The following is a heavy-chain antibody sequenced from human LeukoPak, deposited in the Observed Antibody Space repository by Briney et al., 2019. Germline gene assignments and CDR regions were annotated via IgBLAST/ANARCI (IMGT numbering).Heavy chain of an antibody. CDR2: INHSGST. CDR3: ARITYQDIVVVPAAIAPYYYYYYMDV. Sequence: PSETLSLTCAVYGGSFSGYYWSWIRQPPGKGLEWIGEINHSGSTNYNPALKSRVTISVDTSKNQFSLKLSSVTAADTAVYYCARITYQDIVVVPAAIAPYYYYYYMDVWGKGTTVTVSS. J-gene: IGHJ6*03. V-gene: IGHV4-34*01. CDR1: GGSFSGYY. D-gene: IGHD2-2*02.